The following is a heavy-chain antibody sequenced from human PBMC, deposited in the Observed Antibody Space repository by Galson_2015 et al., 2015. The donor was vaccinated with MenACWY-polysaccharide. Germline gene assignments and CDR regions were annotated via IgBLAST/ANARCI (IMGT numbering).Heavy chain of an antibody. Sequence: SLRLSCAASGFIFNTYNMNWVRQAPGKGLEWLSYISTGSGTRSYADSVKGRFTISRDNIRNSLYLQIDSLRDEDTAVYYCTTDGATGWSLDSWGQGTLVIVSS. CDR1: GFIFNTYN. J-gene: IGHJ4*02. D-gene: IGHD2-15*01. V-gene: IGHV3-48*02. CDR3: TTDGATGWSLDS. CDR2: ISTGSGTR.